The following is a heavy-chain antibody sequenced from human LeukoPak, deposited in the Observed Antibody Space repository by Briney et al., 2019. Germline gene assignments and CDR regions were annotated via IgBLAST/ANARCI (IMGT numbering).Heavy chain of an antibody. CDR1: GGSFSGYY. Sequence: PSETLSLTCAVYGGSFSGYYWSWIGQPPGKGLEWIGEINHSGSTNCNPSLKSRVTISVDTSKNQFSLKLSSVTAAETAVYYCARGRPVLLWFGEPSNWFDPWGQGTLVTVSS. CDR2: INHSGST. CDR3: ARGRPVLLWFGEPSNWFDP. V-gene: IGHV4-34*01. D-gene: IGHD3-10*01. J-gene: IGHJ5*02.